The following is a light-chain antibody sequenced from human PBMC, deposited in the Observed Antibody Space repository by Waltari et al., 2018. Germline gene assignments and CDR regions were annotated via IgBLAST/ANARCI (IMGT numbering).Light chain of an antibody. V-gene: IGLV3-21*04. J-gene: IGLJ2*01. CDR2: YND. CDR3: QVWDSSSDHVV. Sequence: SYVLTQPPAVSVAPGKTASITCGGNNIGSTSVHWYQRKAGQAPELVIFYNDDRPSGIPERCSVSNSGNTATLTISRVEAGDEADYYCQVWDSSSDHVVFGGGTKLTVL. CDR1: NIGSTS.